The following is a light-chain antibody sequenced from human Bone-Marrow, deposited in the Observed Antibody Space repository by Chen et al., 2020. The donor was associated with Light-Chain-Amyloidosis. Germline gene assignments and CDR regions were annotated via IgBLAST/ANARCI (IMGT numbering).Light chain of an antibody. V-gene: IGLV2-8*01. Sequence: QSALTQPPSASGSPGQSVTISCTGTNSDVGRYDYVSWYHQHPGKAPKFLIYDVIKRSSGVPDRFSGSKSGNTASLTFSGLQAEDEADYYCCSYAGDSWVFGGGTKLTVL. J-gene: IGLJ3*02. CDR1: NSDVGRYDY. CDR3: CSYAGDSWV. CDR2: DVI.